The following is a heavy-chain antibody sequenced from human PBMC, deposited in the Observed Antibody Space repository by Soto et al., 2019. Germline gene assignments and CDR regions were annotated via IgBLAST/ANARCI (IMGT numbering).Heavy chain of an antibody. V-gene: IGHV3-7*05. CDR3: ARDDFYDSTANDAFDI. CDR2: IKQDGSEK. D-gene: IGHD3-22*01. Sequence: GGSLRLSCAASGFTFSSYWMSWVRQAPGKGLEWVANIKQDGSEKYYVDSVKGRFTISRDNAKSSLYLQMNSLRAEDTAVYYCARDDFYDSTANDAFDIWDQGTMVTVSS. J-gene: IGHJ3*02. CDR1: GFTFSSYW.